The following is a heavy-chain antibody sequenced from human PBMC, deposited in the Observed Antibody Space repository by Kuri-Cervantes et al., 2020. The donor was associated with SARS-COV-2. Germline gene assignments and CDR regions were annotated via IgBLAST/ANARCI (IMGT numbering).Heavy chain of an antibody. J-gene: IGHJ4*02. CDR3: SGRVDFSSVDY. Sequence: GSLRLSCTVSGDSITNYYLTWIRQPPGKGLEWIGYVSYNGATAYNPSLKSRVPMSLDTSKNQFSLRLSSVTAADTAVYYCSGRVDFSSVDYWGQGTLVTVSS. CDR1: GDSITNYY. D-gene: IGHD3/OR15-3a*01. CDR2: VSYNGAT. V-gene: IGHV4-59*01.